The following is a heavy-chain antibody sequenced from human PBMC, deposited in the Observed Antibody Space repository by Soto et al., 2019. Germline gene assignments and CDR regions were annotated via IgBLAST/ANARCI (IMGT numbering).Heavy chain of an antibody. D-gene: IGHD7-27*01. J-gene: IGHJ3*01. Sequence: EVQLVETGGDVAHPGGSLRLSCAASEFIFRDYWMHWVRQAPGKGLVWVSRVDSDGSDTIYGDSVKGRFTVSRDNAKKPLFLHMNSLRVDDTAVYYCARGAPNHAFDVWGQGTMVIVSS. CDR3: ARGAPNHAFDV. CDR2: VDSDGSDT. V-gene: IGHV3-74*01. CDR1: EFIFRDYW.